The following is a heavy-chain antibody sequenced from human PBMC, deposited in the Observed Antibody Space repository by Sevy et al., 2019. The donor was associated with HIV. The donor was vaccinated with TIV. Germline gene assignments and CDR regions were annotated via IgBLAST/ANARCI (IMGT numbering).Heavy chain of an antibody. J-gene: IGHJ4*02. V-gene: IGHV1-18*01. CDR3: ALFIRQWLPKSSVYYAFDY. D-gene: IGHD3-22*01. Sequence: ASVKVSCKASGYTFTSYGIIWVRQAPGQGLEWMGWISPYTGDTSYALKLQGRATMTTDTSTSTAYMELRSLRSDDTAVYYCALFIRQWLPKSSVYYAFDYWGQGTLVTVSS. CDR1: GYTFTSYG. CDR2: ISPYTGDT.